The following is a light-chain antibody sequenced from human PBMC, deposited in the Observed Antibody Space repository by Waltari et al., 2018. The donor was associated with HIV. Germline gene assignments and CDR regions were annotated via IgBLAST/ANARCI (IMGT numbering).Light chain of an antibody. CDR3: QSTDSTASSYV. Sequence: SYELTQPPSVSVSPGQTARIPCSGDALSHQHVYWYQQRPGQAPVLVIYKDHKRPSGIPERFSGSRSGTTVTLIINGVQAEDEADYFCQSTDSTASSYVFGSGTEVFVL. CDR2: KDH. V-gene: IGLV3-25*03. CDR1: ALSHQH. J-gene: IGLJ1*01.